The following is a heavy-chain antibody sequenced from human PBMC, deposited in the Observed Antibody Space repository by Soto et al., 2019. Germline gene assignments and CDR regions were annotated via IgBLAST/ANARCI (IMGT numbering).Heavy chain of an antibody. CDR2: INHSGST. CDR3: ARYYGSGSYRLTTRDNWFDP. V-gene: IGHV4-34*01. D-gene: IGHD3-10*01. Sequence: SETLSLTCTVSGGSISSYYWSWIRQPPGKGLEWIGEINHSGSTNYNPSLKSRVTISVDTSKNQFSLKLSSVTAADTAVYYCARYYGSGSYRLTTRDNWFDPWGQGTLVTVSS. J-gene: IGHJ5*02. CDR1: GGSISSYY.